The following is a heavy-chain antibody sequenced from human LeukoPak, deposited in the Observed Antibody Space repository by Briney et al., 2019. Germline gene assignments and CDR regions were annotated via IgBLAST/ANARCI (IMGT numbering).Heavy chain of an antibody. D-gene: IGHD3-16*01. CDR2: ISYDGSNK. V-gene: IGHV3-30*18. CDR1: GFTFSSYG. CDR3: AKDRGREVGGEIYYGMDV. J-gene: IGHJ6*04. Sequence: PGRSLRLSCAASGFTFSSYGVHWVRQAPGKGLEWVAVISYDGSNKYYADSVKGRFTTSRDNSKNTLYLQMNSLRAEDTAVYYCAKDRGREVGGEIYYGMDVWGKGTTVTVSS.